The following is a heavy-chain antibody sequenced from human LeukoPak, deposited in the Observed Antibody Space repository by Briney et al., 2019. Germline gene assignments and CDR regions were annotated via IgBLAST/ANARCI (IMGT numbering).Heavy chain of an antibody. CDR1: GFTFSSYA. D-gene: IGHD2-21*02. Sequence: PGGSLRLSCAASGFTFSSYAMSWVRQAPGKGLEWVSSISSSSSYIYYADSVKGRFTISRDNAKNSLYLEINSLRAEDTAVYYCAREAVSSTYCGGDCSFEWGQGTLVTVSS. V-gene: IGHV3-21*01. CDR3: AREAVSSTYCGGDCSFE. CDR2: ISSSSSYI. J-gene: IGHJ4*02.